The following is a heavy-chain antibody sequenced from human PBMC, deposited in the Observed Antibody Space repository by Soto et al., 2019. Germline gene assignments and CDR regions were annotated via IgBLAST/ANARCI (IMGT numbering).Heavy chain of an antibody. CDR2: INPNSGGT. CDR1: GYTFTGYY. D-gene: IGHD6-19*01. J-gene: IGHJ6*02. V-gene: IGHV1-2*04. CDR3: ARGPWGSSGWYYYYYGMDV. Sequence: ASVKVSCKASGYTFTGYYMHWVRQAPGQGLEWMGWINPNSGGTNYAQKFQGWVTMTRDTSISTAYMELSRLRSDDTAVYYCARGPWGSSGWYYYYYGMDVWGQGTTVTVSS.